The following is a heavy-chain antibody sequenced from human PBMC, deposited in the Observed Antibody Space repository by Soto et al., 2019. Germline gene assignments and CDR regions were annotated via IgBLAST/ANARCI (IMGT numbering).Heavy chain of an antibody. CDR2: ISSSSSTI. D-gene: IGHD5-18*01. Sequence: EVQLVESGGGLVQPGGSLRLSCAASGFTFSSYSMNWVRQAPGKGLEWVSYISSSSSTIYYADSVKGRFTISRDNAKNSRYLQMNSLRAEDTAVYYCARGDVDTAMVTGYGMDVWGQGTTVTVSS. CDR1: GFTFSSYS. J-gene: IGHJ6*02. CDR3: ARGDVDTAMVTGYGMDV. V-gene: IGHV3-48*01.